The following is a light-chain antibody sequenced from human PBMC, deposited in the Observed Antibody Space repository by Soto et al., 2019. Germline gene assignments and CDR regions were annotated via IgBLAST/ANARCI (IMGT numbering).Light chain of an antibody. CDR3: CSYAGSSTDVV. CDR1: SSDVGSYNL. CDR2: EGS. Sequence: QSALTQPASVSGSPGQSITISCTGTSSDVGSYNLVSWYQQHPGKAPKLMIYEGSKRPSGVSNRFSGSKSGNTASLTISGRQAEDEADCSCCSYAGSSTDVVFGGGTTLTVL. V-gene: IGLV2-23*01. J-gene: IGLJ2*01.